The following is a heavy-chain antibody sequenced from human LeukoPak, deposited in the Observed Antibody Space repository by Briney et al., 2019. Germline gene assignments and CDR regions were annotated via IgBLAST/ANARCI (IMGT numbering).Heavy chain of an antibody. Sequence: RSXRLSCAASGFTFSSYAMHWVRQAPGKGLEWVAVISYDGSNKYYADSVKGRFTISRDNSKNTLYLQMNSLRAEDTAVYYCARLAQVATIVSYWGQGTLVTVSS. V-gene: IGHV3-30-3*01. J-gene: IGHJ4*02. D-gene: IGHD5-12*01. CDR1: GFTFSSYA. CDR3: ARLAQVATIVSY. CDR2: ISYDGSNK.